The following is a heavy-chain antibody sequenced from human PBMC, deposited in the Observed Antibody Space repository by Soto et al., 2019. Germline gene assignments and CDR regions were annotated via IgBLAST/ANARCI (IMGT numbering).Heavy chain of an antibody. Sequence: EVQLVESGGGLVQPGGSLRLSCVASGFTFSSYEMNWVRQAPGKGLECVSYISSSGSMISYADSVKGRFTISRDNAKNSLSLQMNSLRGEDTAVYYCARDTVGAKPHFDYWDQGTLVTVSS. J-gene: IGHJ4*02. CDR2: ISSSGSMI. D-gene: IGHD1-26*01. CDR1: GFTFSSYE. V-gene: IGHV3-48*03. CDR3: ARDTVGAKPHFDY.